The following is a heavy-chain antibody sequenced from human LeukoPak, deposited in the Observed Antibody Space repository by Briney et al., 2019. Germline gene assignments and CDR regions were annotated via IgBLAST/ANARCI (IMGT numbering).Heavy chain of an antibody. CDR2: ISGSAGNT. J-gene: IGHJ4*02. Sequence: QPGGSLRLSCAASGFTFSSDVMTWVRQAPGRGLEWVSGISGSAGNTYYADSVKGRFTISRDNSKNTLDLQMNSLRAEDTAEYYCAKVGPGYDRSGYYDNWGQGTLVTVSS. CDR1: GFTFSSDV. CDR3: AKVGPGYDRSGYYDN. V-gene: IGHV3-23*01. D-gene: IGHD3-22*01.